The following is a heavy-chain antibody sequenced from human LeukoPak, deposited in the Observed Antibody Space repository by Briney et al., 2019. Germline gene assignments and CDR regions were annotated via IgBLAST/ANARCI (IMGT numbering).Heavy chain of an antibody. V-gene: IGHV3-30*03. Sequence: GGSLRLSCAASGFTFSSYAMSWVRQAPGKGLQWVAVISYDGSNKYYADSVKGRFTISRDNSKNTLYLQMNSLRAEDTAEYYCARATLVSGYGMDVWGQGTTVTVSS. J-gene: IGHJ6*02. CDR1: GFTFSSYA. CDR2: ISYDGSNK. D-gene: IGHD3-9*01. CDR3: ARATLVSGYGMDV.